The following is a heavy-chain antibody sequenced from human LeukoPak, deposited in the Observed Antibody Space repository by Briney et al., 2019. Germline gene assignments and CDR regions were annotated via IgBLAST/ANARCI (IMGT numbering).Heavy chain of an antibody. Sequence: PSETLSLTCAVYGGSFSGYYWSWIRQPPGKGLEWIGEINHSGSTNYNPSLKSRVTISVDTSKNQFSLKLSSVTAADTAVYYCAGRGPKYSSSWYISAGGWGQGTLVTVSS. V-gene: IGHV4-34*01. CDR2: INHSGST. J-gene: IGHJ4*02. D-gene: IGHD6-13*01. CDR3: AGRGPKYSSSWYISAGG. CDR1: GGSFSGYY.